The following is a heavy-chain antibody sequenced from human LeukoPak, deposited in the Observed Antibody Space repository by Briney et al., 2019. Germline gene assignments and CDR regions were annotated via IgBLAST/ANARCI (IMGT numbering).Heavy chain of an antibody. CDR2: INHSGST. D-gene: IGHD3-22*01. CDR3: ARLPHYYDSSGRQSRRGY. CDR1: GGSFSGYY. V-gene: IGHV4-34*01. Sequence: ASETLSLTCAVYGGSFSGYYWSWIRQPPGKGLEWIGEINHSGSTNYDPSLESRVTISVDTSKNQFSLKLSSVTAADTAVYYCARLPHYYDSSGRQSRRGYWGQGTLVTVSS. J-gene: IGHJ4*02.